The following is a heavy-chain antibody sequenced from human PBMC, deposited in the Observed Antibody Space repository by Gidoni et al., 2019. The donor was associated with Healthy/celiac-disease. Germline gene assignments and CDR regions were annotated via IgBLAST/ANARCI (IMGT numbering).Heavy chain of an antibody. D-gene: IGHD6-19*01. V-gene: IGHV4-39*01. J-gene: IGHJ4*02. Sequence: QLQLQESGPGLVKSSETLSLTCTVSGGSISSSSYYWGWFGQPPGKGLEWIGSIYYSGSTYYNPSHKSRVTISVDTSKNQFSLKLSSVTAADTAVYYCAREVSSGWEYSSFDYWGQGTLVTVSS. CDR1: GGSISSSSYY. CDR3: AREVSSGWEYSSFDY. CDR2: IYYSGST.